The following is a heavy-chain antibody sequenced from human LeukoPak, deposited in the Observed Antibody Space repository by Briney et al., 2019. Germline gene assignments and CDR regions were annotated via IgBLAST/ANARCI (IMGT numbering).Heavy chain of an antibody. V-gene: IGHV3-15*01. J-gene: IGHJ4*02. Sequence: GGSLRLSCAASGFIFSSYETNWVRQAPGKGLEWVGRIKSKTDGGTTDYAAPVKGRFTISRDDSKNTLYLQMNSLKTEDTAVYYCTTYMVRGVNFDYWGQGTLVTVSS. CDR2: IKSKTDGGTT. D-gene: IGHD3-10*01. CDR3: TTYMVRGVNFDY. CDR1: GFIFSSYE.